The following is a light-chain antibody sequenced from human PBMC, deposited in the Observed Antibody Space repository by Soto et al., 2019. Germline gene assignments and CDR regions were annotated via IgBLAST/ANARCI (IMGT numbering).Light chain of an antibody. Sequence: EIVMTQSPATLSLSPGERATLSFRASQSVNSNLAWYQQKAAQAPRLLIYGTSTRATGIPARFSGSGSGTDFTLTISRLEPEDFAVYYCQQYGSPNTFGQGTKVDIK. CDR3: QQYGSPNT. CDR2: GTS. J-gene: IGKJ1*01. V-gene: IGKV3-15*01. CDR1: QSVNSN.